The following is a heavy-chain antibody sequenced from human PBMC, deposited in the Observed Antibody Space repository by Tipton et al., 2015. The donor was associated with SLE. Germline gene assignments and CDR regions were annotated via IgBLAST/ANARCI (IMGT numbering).Heavy chain of an antibody. V-gene: IGHV3-23*01. J-gene: IGHJ4*02. Sequence: SLRLSCTTSGFTFINYGMSLFRQAPGKGLEWIASLSGGGGAKNYVDSVKGRSTIFRDNTDNTLFLQMNSLRVEDTAVYYCAKESRYGGEDYFDYWGQGTLVTVSS. CDR1: GFTFINYG. CDR2: LSGGGGAK. CDR3: AKESRYGGEDYFDY. D-gene: IGHD4-23*01.